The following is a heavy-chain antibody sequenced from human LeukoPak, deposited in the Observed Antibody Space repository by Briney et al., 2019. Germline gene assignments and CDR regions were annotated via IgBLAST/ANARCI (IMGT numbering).Heavy chain of an antibody. CDR1: GGSIRSYY. CDR3: ARDEGGQLNYFDY. D-gene: IGHD2-2*01. J-gene: IGHJ4*02. V-gene: IGHV4-59*01. CDR2: IYYSGST. Sequence: SETLSLTCTVSGGSIRSYYWNWIRQSPGKTLEWIGYIYYSGSTNYNPSLKSRVTISVDTSKSQLSLKLSSVTAADTAVYYCARDEGGQLNYFDYWGQGTLVTVSS.